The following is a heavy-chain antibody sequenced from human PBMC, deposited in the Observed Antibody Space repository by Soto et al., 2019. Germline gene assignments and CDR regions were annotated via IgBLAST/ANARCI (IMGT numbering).Heavy chain of an antibody. V-gene: IGHV4-30-4*01. Sequence: SETLSLACTVSGDSISSGNKYWSWIRQPPGKGLEWIGYIFSSGTTYYNPSLKSRLTMSLDTSQNQFPLKLNSLTDADTAVYYCARVPSPFDYYYAMDVWGQGTTVTVSS. CDR2: IFSSGTT. J-gene: IGHJ6*02. CDR3: ARVPSPFDYYYAMDV. CDR1: GDSISSGNKY. D-gene: IGHD3-16*01.